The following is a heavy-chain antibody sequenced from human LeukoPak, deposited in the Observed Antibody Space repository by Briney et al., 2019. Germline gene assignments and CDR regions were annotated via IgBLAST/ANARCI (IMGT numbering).Heavy chain of an antibody. CDR3: ARESNSLNWI. CDR1: GFYFNSYD. Sequence: GGSLRLSCAASGFYFNSYDMHWVRQAPGKGLEWVAVIWYDGSNKYYADSVKGRFTISRDNSKNTLYLQMNSLRAEDTAVYYCARESNSLNWIWGQGTLVTVSS. CDR2: IWYDGSNK. D-gene: IGHD3/OR15-3a*01. J-gene: IGHJ4*02. V-gene: IGHV3-33*08.